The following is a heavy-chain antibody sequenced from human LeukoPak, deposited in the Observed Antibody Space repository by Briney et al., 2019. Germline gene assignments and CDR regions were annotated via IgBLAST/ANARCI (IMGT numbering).Heavy chain of an antibody. J-gene: IGHJ5*02. D-gene: IGHD3-10*01. V-gene: IGHV3-53*01. Sequence: GGSLRLSCAVSGFTVSSNYMSWVRQAPGKGLEWVSVIYSGGSTYYADSVKGRFTISRDNAKDTLFLQMNSLRVEDTAIYYCARGRGPYGWFAPWAQGPLVTVSS. CDR1: GFTVSSNY. CDR3: ARGRGPYGWFAP. CDR2: IYSGGST.